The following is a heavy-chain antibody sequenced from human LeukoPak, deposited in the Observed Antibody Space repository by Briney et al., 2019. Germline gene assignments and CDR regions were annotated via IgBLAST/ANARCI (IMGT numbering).Heavy chain of an antibody. CDR1: GLTSGIYA. D-gene: IGHD2/OR15-2a*01. CDR2: INPDGIKR. Sequence: GSLRLSCAASGLTSGIYAMSWVRQAPGKGLEWVASINPDGIKRYSADSVKGRFTISRDNARNSLYLQMDSLRVEDTAFYYCARDLAFSRLDYWGQGVLVTVSS. J-gene: IGHJ4*02. CDR3: ARDLAFSRLDY. V-gene: IGHV3-7*01.